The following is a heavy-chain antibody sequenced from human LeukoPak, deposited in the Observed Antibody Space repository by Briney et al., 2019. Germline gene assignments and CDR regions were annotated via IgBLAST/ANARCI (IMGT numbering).Heavy chain of an antibody. Sequence: AGGSLRLSCAASGFTFSSYAMHWVRQAPGKGLEWVSSISSSSSYIYYADSVKGRFTISRDNAKNSLYLQMNSLRAEDTAVYYCARGQEGKVYYYYMDVWGKGTTVTVSS. CDR2: ISSSSSYI. V-gene: IGHV3-21*01. J-gene: IGHJ6*03. CDR3: ARGQEGKVYYYYMDV. D-gene: IGHD4-23*01. CDR1: GFTFSSYA.